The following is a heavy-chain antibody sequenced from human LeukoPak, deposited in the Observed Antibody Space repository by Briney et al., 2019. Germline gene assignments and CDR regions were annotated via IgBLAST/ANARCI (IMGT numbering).Heavy chain of an antibody. V-gene: IGHV3-7*01. CDR2: IKEDGSEI. J-gene: IGHJ6*02. Sequence: QPGGSLRLSCAGSGFTFNFYWMSWVRQAPGRGLEWVASIKEDGSEIHYLDSVRGRFTISRDNAKNSVYLEGNSLRGDDTAVYFCARDKTAAGFFLYHYGMDAWGQGTTVSVSS. CDR3: ARDKTAAGFFLYHYGMDA. CDR1: GFTFNFYW. D-gene: IGHD2-21*02.